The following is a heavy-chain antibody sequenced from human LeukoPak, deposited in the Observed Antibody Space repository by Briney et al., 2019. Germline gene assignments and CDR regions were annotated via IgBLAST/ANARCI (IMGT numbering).Heavy chain of an antibody. V-gene: IGHV4-39*01. CDR1: GGSISSYY. CDR2: IYYSGST. D-gene: IGHD2-2*01. Sequence: SETLSLTCTVSGGSISSYYWSWIRQPPGKGLEWIGSIYYSGSTHYNPSLKSRVTISVDTSKNQFSLKLSSVTAADTAVYYCASPKKVVPAALAFDIWGQGTMVTVSS. J-gene: IGHJ3*02. CDR3: ASPKKVVPAALAFDI.